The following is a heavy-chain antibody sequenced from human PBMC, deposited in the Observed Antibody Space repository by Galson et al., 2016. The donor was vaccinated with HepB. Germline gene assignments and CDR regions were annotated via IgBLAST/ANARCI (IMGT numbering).Heavy chain of an antibody. CDR2: ISSSRSSI. J-gene: IGHJ2*01. CDR1: GFTFSSYT. D-gene: IGHD2-15*01. Sequence: SLRLSCAASGFTFSSYTMNWVRQAPGKGLEWVSYISSSRSSIYYADSVMGRFTISRDNAKNSLYLQMNSLRDEDTAVYYCATQYCSGGSCYSAAPGYWYFDLWGRGTLVTVSS. CDR3: ATQYCSGGSCYSAAPGYWYFDL. V-gene: IGHV3-48*02.